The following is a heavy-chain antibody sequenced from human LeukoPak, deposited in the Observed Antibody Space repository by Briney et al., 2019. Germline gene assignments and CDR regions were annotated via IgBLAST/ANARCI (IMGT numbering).Heavy chain of an antibody. CDR1: GFTFSSYA. J-gene: IGHJ4*02. V-gene: IGHV3-23*01. CDR3: AKGSVVVVVAAPGY. CDR2: ISGSGGST. D-gene: IGHD2-15*01. Sequence: GGSLRLSCAASGFTFSSYAMGWVRQAPGKGLEWVSAISGSGGSTYYADSVKGRFTISRDNSKNTLYLQMNSLRAEDTAVYYCAKGSVVVVVAAPGYWGQGTLVTVSS.